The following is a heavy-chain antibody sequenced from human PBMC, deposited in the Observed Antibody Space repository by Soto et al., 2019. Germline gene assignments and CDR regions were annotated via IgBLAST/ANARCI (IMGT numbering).Heavy chain of an antibody. CDR1: GGSFSGYY. CDR2: INHSGST. CDR3: ARGPYSSSWHNWFDP. D-gene: IGHD6-13*01. Sequence: QVQLQQWGAGLLKPSETLSLTCAVYGGSFSGYYWSWIRQPPGKGLEWIGEINHSGSTNYNPSLKSRVTRSVDTSKNQFSLKLSSVTAADTAVYYCARGPYSSSWHNWFDPWGQGTLVTVSS. J-gene: IGHJ5*02. V-gene: IGHV4-34*01.